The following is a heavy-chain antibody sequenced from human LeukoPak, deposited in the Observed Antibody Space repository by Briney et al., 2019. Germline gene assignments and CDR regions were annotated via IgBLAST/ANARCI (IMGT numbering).Heavy chain of an antibody. CDR1: GFTFSDYV. J-gene: IGHJ5*02. CDR2: IRSKAYGGTT. CDR3: TRDRPSLYYGSGSHRNWFDP. D-gene: IGHD3-10*01. Sequence: GGSLRLSCASSGFTFSDYVMSWVRQAPGKGLEWVGLIRSKAYGGTTEYAASVKGRFSISRDDSKSISYLQMNSLKTEDTAVYYCTRDRPSLYYGSGSHRNWFDPWGQGTLVTVSS. V-gene: IGHV3-49*04.